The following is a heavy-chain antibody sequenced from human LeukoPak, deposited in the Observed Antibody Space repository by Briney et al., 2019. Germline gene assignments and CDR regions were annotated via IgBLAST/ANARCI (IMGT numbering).Heavy chain of an antibody. J-gene: IGHJ3*02. Sequence: GGSLRLSCAASGFTLSHYWMHWVRHAPGKGPVWVSRINSDGSSTSYADSVKGRFTISRDNAKNTLYLQMNSLRVEDTAVYYCARRYGGYWSSDIWGQGTMVTVSS. CDR1: GFTLSHYW. CDR2: INSDGSST. CDR3: ARRYGGYWSSDI. D-gene: IGHD2-21*01. V-gene: IGHV3-74*01.